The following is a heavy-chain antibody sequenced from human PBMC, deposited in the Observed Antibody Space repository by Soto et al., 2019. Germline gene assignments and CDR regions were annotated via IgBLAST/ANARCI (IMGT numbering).Heavy chain of an antibody. CDR1: GGSFSGYY. V-gene: IGHV4-34*01. Sequence: SETLSLTCAVYGGSFSGYYWSWIRQPPGKGLEWIGEINHSGSTNYNQSLKSRVTISVDTSKNQFSLKLSSVNAADTAVYYCARMDYDILTGPNWFDPWGQGTLVTVSS. J-gene: IGHJ5*02. CDR2: INHSGST. CDR3: ARMDYDILTGPNWFDP. D-gene: IGHD3-9*01.